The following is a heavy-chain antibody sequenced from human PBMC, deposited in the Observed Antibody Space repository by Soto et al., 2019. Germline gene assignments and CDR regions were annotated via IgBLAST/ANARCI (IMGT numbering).Heavy chain of an antibody. V-gene: IGHV4-31*03. D-gene: IGHD6-13*01. CDR3: AGVIFGIAAAGYYFDY. CDR2: IYYSGST. J-gene: IGHJ4*02. CDR1: GGSISSGGYY. Sequence: QVQLQESGPGLVKPSQTLSLTCTVSGGSISSGGYYWSWIRQHPGKGLEWIGYIYYSGSTYYNPSLQSRVTISVDTSKNPFSLKLSSVTAAATAVYYCAGVIFGIAAAGYYFDYWGQGTLVTVSS.